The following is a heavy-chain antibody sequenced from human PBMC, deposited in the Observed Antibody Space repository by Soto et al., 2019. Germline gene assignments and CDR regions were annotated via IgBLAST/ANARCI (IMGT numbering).Heavy chain of an antibody. D-gene: IGHD2-15*01. CDR3: AKELGLLVAATLPCIDY. Sequence: PGGSLRLSCAASGFTFSSYGMHWVRQAPGKGLEWVAVISYDGSNKYYADSVKGRFTISRDNSKNTLYLQMNSLRAEDTAVYYCAKELGLLVAATLPCIDYWGQGTLVTVSS. J-gene: IGHJ4*02. CDR2: ISYDGSNK. CDR1: GFTFSSYG. V-gene: IGHV3-30*18.